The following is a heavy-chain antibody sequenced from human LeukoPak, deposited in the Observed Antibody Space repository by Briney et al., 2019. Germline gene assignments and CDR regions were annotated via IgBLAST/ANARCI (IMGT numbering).Heavy chain of an antibody. D-gene: IGHD6-19*01. CDR1: GFTVNNNY. Sequence: GGSLRLSCAASGFTVNNNYMSWVRQAPGKGLEWVSVIYSGGSTYYADSVKGRFTISRDSSKNTLYLQMNSLRAEDTAVYYCARDRGSGCPYYNYYGMDVWGQGTTVTVSS. CDR2: IYSGGST. J-gene: IGHJ6*02. V-gene: IGHV3-53*01. CDR3: ARDRGSGCPYYNYYGMDV.